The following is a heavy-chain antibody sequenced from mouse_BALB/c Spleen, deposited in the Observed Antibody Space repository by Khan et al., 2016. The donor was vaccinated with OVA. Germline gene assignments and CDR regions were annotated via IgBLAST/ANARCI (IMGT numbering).Heavy chain of an antibody. V-gene: IGHV3-2*02. J-gene: IGHJ2*01. CDR2: TSYSGSP. CDR1: VYSITSGYG. CDR3: SRAARIEY. D-gene: IGHD1-2*01. Sequence: EEQPLEPGPGLVKPSQSLSLTCTVTVYSITSGYGWNWIRQFPGNKLEWMGYTSYSGSPNYNPSHKTRISITRDTSKNQFFLQLNAVTTEDTATYYCSRAARIEYWGQGTTLTVSS.